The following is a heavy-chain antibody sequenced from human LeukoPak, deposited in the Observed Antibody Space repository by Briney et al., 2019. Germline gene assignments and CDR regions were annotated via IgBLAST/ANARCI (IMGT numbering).Heavy chain of an antibody. Sequence: PSETLSLTCAVYGGSFSGYYWSWIRQPPGKGLEWIGEINYNGGTNYTPSLKSRDTISVDTSKNQFSLKLSSVTAADTAVYYCARGLIVVKRIWRPQSHWFDPWGQGTLVTVSS. V-gene: IGHV4-34*01. D-gene: IGHD3-22*01. CDR1: GGSFSGYY. CDR2: INYNGGT. CDR3: ARGLIVVKRIWRPQSHWFDP. J-gene: IGHJ5*02.